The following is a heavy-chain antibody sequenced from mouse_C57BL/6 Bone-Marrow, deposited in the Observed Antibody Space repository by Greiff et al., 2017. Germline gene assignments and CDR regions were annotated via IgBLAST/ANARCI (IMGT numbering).Heavy chain of an antibody. Sequence: EVQPQQSGPELVKPGDSVKISCKASGYSFTGYFMNWVMQSHGKSLEWIGRINPYNGDTFYNQKFKGKATLTVDKSSSTAHMELRSLTSEDSAVYYCARANLYGSRAWFAYWGQGTLVTVSA. CDR3: ARANLYGSRAWFAY. V-gene: IGHV1-20*01. CDR1: GYSFTGYF. D-gene: IGHD1-1*01. J-gene: IGHJ3*01. CDR2: INPYNGDT.